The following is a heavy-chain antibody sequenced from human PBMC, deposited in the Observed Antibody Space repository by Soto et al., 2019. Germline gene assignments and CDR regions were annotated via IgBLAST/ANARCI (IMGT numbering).Heavy chain of an antibody. Sequence: GASVKVSCKVSGYTLTELSMHWVRQAPGKGLEWMGGFDPEDGETIYAQKFQGRVTMTEDTSTDTAYMELSSLRSEDTAVYYCATDGEGSCSGGSCYDYWGQRTLVTVSS. J-gene: IGHJ4*02. D-gene: IGHD2-15*01. V-gene: IGHV1-24*01. CDR2: FDPEDGET. CDR3: ATDGEGSCSGGSCYDY. CDR1: GYTLTELS.